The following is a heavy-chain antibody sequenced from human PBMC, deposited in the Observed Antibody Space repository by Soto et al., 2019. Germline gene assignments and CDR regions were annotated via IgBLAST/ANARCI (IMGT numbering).Heavy chain of an antibody. CDR2: IWYDGSKK. CDR1: GFTFSTYG. V-gene: IGHV3-33*01. D-gene: IGHD3-22*01. Sequence: VQLVESGGGVVQPGRYLRVSCAASGFTFSTYGMQWVRQAPGKGLKWVAIIWYDGSKKYYADSVKGRFTISRDNSKNTLYLQMNSLRAEDTAVYYCVRHYYNSSAYYPDYWGQGTLVTVSS. CDR3: VRHYYNSSAYYPDY. J-gene: IGHJ4*02.